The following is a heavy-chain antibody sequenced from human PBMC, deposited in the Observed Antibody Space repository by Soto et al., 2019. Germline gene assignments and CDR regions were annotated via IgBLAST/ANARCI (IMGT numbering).Heavy chain of an antibody. Sequence: GASVKVSCKTSGYTFTDHGIDWVRQAPGQGLEWVGWVSSYNGNTNHAYNLKDRVIMTTDASTSTAYMELRGLRSDDTAVYYCAREVEGSYSPADFWGQGTPVTVSS. D-gene: IGHD3-10*01. V-gene: IGHV1-18*01. CDR3: AREVEGSYSPADF. CDR2: VSSYNGNT. CDR1: GYTFTDHG. J-gene: IGHJ4*02.